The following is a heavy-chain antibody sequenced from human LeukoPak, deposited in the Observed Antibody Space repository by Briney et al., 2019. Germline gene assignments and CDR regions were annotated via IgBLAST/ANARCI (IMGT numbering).Heavy chain of an antibody. CDR3: AQAAPSGYSSGWSYYYYYYMDV. Sequence: SETLSLTCTVSGGSISSSSYYWGWIRQPPGKGLEWIGSIYYSGSTYYNPSLKSRVTISVDTSKNQFSLKLSSVTAADTAVYYCAQAAPSGYSSGWSYYYYYYMDVWGKGTTVTVSS. CDR1: GGSISSSSYY. CDR2: IYYSGST. J-gene: IGHJ6*03. D-gene: IGHD6-19*01. V-gene: IGHV4-39*07.